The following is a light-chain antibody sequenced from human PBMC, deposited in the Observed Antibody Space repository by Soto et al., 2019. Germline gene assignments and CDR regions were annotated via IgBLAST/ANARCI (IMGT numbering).Light chain of an antibody. CDR1: QSVSSSY. V-gene: IGKV3-20*01. CDR2: DAS. J-gene: IGKJ4*01. Sequence: EIVMTQSPGTLSLSPGERATLSCRASQSVSSSYIAWYQQKPGQAPRLLIYDASSRATGIPDRFSGSGSGTDFTLTISRLEPEDFAVYYCQQYDKSPLTFGGGTKVDI. CDR3: QQYDKSPLT.